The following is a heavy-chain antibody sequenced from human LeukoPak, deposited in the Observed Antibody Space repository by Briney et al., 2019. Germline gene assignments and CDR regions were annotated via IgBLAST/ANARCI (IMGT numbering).Heavy chain of an antibody. J-gene: IGHJ4*02. CDR1: GGSISSYY. Sequence: SETLSLTCTVSGGSISSYYWSWIRQPPGKGLEWIGYIYYSGSTNYNPSLKSRVTISVDTSKNQFSLKLTSVSAADTAVYYCARVGSSGYYYDNYWGRGTLVTVSS. CDR2: IYYSGST. CDR3: ARVGSSGYYYDNY. D-gene: IGHD3-22*01. V-gene: IGHV4-59*12.